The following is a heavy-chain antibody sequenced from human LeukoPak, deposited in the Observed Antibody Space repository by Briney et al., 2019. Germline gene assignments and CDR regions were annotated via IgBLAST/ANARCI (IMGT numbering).Heavy chain of an antibody. CDR3: ARDDLSSGLDY. J-gene: IGHJ4*02. D-gene: IGHD3-22*01. CDR2: IYYSGSS. Sequence: PSETLSLTCTVSGGSISSYYWSWIRQPPGKGLEWIGYIYYSGSSNYNPSLKSRVTISVDTSMNQFSLKLSSVTAADTAVYYCARDDLSSGLDYWGQGTLVTVSS. CDR1: GGSISSYY. V-gene: IGHV4-59*01.